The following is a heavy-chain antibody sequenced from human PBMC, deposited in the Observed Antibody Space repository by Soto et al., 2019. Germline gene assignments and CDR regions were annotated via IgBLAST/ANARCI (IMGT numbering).Heavy chain of an antibody. CDR3: ARSLYYDILTGYQGNIDY. D-gene: IGHD3-9*01. J-gene: IGHJ4*02. CDR2: INAGNGNT. CDR1: GYTFTSYA. Sequence: ASVKVSCKASGYTFTSYAMHWVRQAPGQRLEWMGWINAGNGNTKYSQKFQGRVTITRDTSASTAYMELSSLRSEDTAVYYCARSLYYDILTGYQGNIDYWGQGTLVTVSS. V-gene: IGHV1-3*01.